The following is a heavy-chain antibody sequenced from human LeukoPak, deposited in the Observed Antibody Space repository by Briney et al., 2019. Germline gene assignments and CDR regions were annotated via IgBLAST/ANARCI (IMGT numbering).Heavy chain of an antibody. D-gene: IGHD4-11*01. CDR1: GYTFTSYY. CDR3: ARGGDEATVTTSGSDY. CDR2: INPSGGST. Sequence: ASVKVSCKASGYTFTSYYMHWVRQAPGQGLEWMGIINPSGGSTSYAQKFQGRVTMTRDMSTGTVYMELSSLRSEDTAVYYCARGGDEATVTTSGSDYWGQGTLVTVSS. J-gene: IGHJ4*02. V-gene: IGHV1-46*01.